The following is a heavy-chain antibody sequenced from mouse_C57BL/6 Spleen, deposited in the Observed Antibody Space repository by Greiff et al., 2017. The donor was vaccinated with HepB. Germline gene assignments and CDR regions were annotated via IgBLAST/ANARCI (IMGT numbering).Heavy chain of an antibody. CDR3: TRPGDYDGVWYFDV. J-gene: IGHJ1*03. CDR1: GYTFTDYE. V-gene: IGHV1-15*01. CDR2: IDPETGGT. Sequence: VKLVESGAELVRPGASVTLSCKASGYTFTDYEMHWVKQTPVHGLEWIGAIDPETGGTAYNQKFKGKAILTADKSSSTAYMELRSLTSEDSAVYYCTRPGDYDGVWYFDVWGTGTTVTVSS. D-gene: IGHD2-4*01.